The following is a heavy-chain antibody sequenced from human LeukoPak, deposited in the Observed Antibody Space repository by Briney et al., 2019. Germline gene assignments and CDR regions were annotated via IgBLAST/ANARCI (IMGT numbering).Heavy chain of an antibody. J-gene: IGHJ6*02. CDR3: ATRREYCSGGSCYSHYYGMDV. CDR2: FDPEDGET. V-gene: IGHV1-24*01. CDR1: GYTLTELS. Sequence: ASVKVSCKVSGYTLTELSMHWVRQAPGKGLEWMGGFDPEDGETIYAQKFQGRVTMTEDTSTDTAYMELSSLRSEDTAVYYCATRREYCSGGSCYSHYYGMDVWGQGTTVTASS. D-gene: IGHD2-15*01.